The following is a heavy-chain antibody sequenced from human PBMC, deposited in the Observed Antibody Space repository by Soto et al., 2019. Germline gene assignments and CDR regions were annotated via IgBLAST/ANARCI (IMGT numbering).Heavy chain of an antibody. D-gene: IGHD1-1*01. CDR1: GGSFNSYA. V-gene: IGHV1-69*02. Sequence: QVQRVQSGAEVKKPGSSVKVSCKASGGSFNSYAISWVRQAPGQGLEWMGRIIPVLGLTNYAEKFQGRFTITADTADKSTTVAYMELTSLRSEDTALYYCATAFQLQAYWGQGTLVTVSS. CDR2: IIPVLGLT. CDR3: ATAFQLQAY. J-gene: IGHJ4*02.